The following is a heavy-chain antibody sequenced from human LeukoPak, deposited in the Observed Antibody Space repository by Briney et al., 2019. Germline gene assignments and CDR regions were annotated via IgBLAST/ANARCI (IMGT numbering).Heavy chain of an antibody. D-gene: IGHD2-2*01. Sequence: SLRLSCAASGFTFDDYAMHWVWQAPGKGLEWVSAISGSGGSTYYADSVKGRFTISRDNSKNTLYLQMKSLRDKDTAVYYCAKDREGKVPAAILDYWGQGTLVTVSS. CDR2: ISGSGGST. V-gene: IGHV3-23*01. J-gene: IGHJ4*02. CDR3: AKDREGKVPAAILDY. CDR1: GFTFDDYA.